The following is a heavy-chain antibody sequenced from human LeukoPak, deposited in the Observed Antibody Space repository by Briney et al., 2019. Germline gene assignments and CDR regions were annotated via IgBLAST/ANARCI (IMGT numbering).Heavy chain of an antibody. CDR3: ATAYCGGDCSGY. J-gene: IGHJ4*02. CDR1: GFTFSSYW. CDR2: INSDGSST. Sequence: GGSLRLSCAASGFTFSSYWMHWVRHAPGKGLVWVSRINSDGSSTSYADSVKGRFTISRDNAKNTLYLQMNSLRAEDTAVYYCATAYCGGDCSGYWGQGTLVTVSS. D-gene: IGHD2-21*01. V-gene: IGHV3-74*01.